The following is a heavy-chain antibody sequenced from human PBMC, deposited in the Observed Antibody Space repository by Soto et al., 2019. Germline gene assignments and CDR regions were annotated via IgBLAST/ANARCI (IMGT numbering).Heavy chain of an antibody. V-gene: IGHV4-30-4*01. CDR3: ASSKGGSYFDY. D-gene: IGHD1-26*01. CDR2: IYYSGST. CDR1: GGSISSGDYY. Sequence: QVQLQESGPGLVKPSQTLSLTCTVSGGSISSGDYYWSWIRQPPGKGLEWMGYIYYSGSTYYNPSRKIRVTISVDTSKNQFSRKLSSVTAADTAVYYCASSKGGSYFDYWGQGTLVTVSS. J-gene: IGHJ4*02.